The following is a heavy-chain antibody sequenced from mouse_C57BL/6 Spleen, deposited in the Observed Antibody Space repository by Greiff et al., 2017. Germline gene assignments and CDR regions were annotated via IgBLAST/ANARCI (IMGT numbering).Heavy chain of an antibody. CDR2: ISGGGGNT. CDR3: ARQPDYYGSSYNYFDY. V-gene: IGHV5-9*01. CDR1: GYTFSSYT. Sequence: EVQLVESGGGLVKPGGSLKLSCAASGYTFSSYTMSWVRQTPGKRLEWVATISGGGGNTNYHDSVKGRFTFSRDNAKNTLYLQTSSLRSEDTALYYCARQPDYYGSSYNYFDYWGQGTTLTVSS. D-gene: IGHD1-1*01. J-gene: IGHJ2*01.